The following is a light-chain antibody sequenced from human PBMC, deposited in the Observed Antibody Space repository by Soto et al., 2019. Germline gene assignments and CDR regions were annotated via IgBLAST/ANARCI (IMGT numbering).Light chain of an antibody. Sequence: QSVLTQPASVSGSPGQSITISCTGTSSDVGGYNYVSWYQQHPGKAPKLMIYEVSNRPSGVSNRFSGSKSGNTASLTISGLQAEDESDYYCSSYTSISTYVFGTGTKVIVL. CDR1: SSDVGGYNY. CDR2: EVS. V-gene: IGLV2-14*01. CDR3: SSYTSISTYV. J-gene: IGLJ1*01.